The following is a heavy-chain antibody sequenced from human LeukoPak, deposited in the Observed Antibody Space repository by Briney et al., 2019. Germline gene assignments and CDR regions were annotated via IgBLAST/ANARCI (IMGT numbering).Heavy chain of an antibody. V-gene: IGHV1-46*01. J-gene: IGHJ4*02. CDR3: ARVSGSYVYFDY. CDR2: INPSGGST. Sequence: ASVKVSCKASGGTFSSYAISWVRQAPGQGLEWMGIINPSGGSTTYAQKFQDRVTMTRDTSTTTVYMELSSLRSEDTAVYYCARVSGSYVYFDYWGQGTLVTVSS. D-gene: IGHD1-26*01. CDR1: GGTFSSYA.